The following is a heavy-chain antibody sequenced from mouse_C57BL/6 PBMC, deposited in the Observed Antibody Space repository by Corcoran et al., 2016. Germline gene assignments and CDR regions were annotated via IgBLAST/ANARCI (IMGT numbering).Heavy chain of an antibody. CDR1: GYTFTTYG. J-gene: IGHJ3*01. Sequence: QIQLVQSGPELKKPGETVKISCKASGYTFTTYGMSWVKQAPGKGLKWMGWINTYSGVPTYADDFKGRFAFSLETSASTAYLQINNLKNEDTATYFCARYDEVLRTWFAYWGQGTLVTVSA. CDR3: ARYDEVLRTWFAY. V-gene: IGHV9-3*01. D-gene: IGHD1-1*01. CDR2: INTYSGVP.